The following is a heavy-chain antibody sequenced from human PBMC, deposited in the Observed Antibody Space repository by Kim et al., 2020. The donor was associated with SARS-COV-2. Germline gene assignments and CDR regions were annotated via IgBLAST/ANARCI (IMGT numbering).Heavy chain of an antibody. J-gene: IGHJ5*02. V-gene: IGHV3-20*01. CDR3: ARERVSGYDFWSGYSYNWFDP. Sequence: GGSLRLSCAASGFTFDDYGMSWVRQAPGKGLEWVSGINWNGGSTGYADSVKGRFTISRDNAKNSLYLQMNSLRAEDTALYHCARERVSGYDFWSGYSYNWFDPWGQGTLVTVSS. D-gene: IGHD3-3*01. CDR1: GFTFDDYG. CDR2: INWNGGST.